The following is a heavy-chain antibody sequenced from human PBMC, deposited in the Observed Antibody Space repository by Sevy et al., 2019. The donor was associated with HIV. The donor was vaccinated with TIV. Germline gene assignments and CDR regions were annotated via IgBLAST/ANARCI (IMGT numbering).Heavy chain of an antibody. J-gene: IGHJ4*02. CDR3: ARRAVNWDYFEY. V-gene: IGHV3-11*06. Sequence: GGALRLSCTASGFTFSDYYMSWIRQAPGKGLEWVSYISGLSNYINYADSVKGRFSISRDNVKDSLYLQMNSLRADDTAAYFCARRAVNWDYFEYWGQGTLLTVSS. CDR1: GFTFSDYY. CDR2: ISGLSNYI. D-gene: IGHD3-16*01.